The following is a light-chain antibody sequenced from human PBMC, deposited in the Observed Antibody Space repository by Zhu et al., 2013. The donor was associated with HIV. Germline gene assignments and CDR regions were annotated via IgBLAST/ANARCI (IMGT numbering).Light chain of an antibody. CDR3: QQYGSSPLT. CDR1: PSVWSNY. V-gene: IGKV3-20*01. CDR2: GAS. J-gene: IGKJ4*01. Sequence: ETVLTQSPGTLSLSPGERATLSCRASPSVWSNYLAWYQQKPGQPPMLLIFGASTRATGIPDRFSGSGSRTDFTLTISRLEPEDFAVYYCQQYGSSPLTFGGGTTLEIK.